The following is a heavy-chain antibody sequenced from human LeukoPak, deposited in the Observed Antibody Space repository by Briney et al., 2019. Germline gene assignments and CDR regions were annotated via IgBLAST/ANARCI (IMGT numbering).Heavy chain of an antibody. D-gene: IGHD6-19*01. CDR2: IYHSGST. CDR3: ARWGNGGSGWKNDY. CDR1: DYSISSGYY. J-gene: IGHJ4*02. Sequence: SETLSLTCTASDYSISSGYYWGWIRQPPGKGLEWIGSIYHSGSTYYNPSLKSRVTISVDTSKNQFSLKLSSVTAADTAVYYCARWGNGGSGWKNDYWGQGTLVTVSS. V-gene: IGHV4-38-2*02.